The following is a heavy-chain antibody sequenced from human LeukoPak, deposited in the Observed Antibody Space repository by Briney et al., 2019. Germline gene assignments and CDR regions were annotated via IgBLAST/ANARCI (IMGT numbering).Heavy chain of an antibody. CDR3: ARGRSGSSPAFDI. V-gene: IGHV3-21*01. CDR2: ISSSSSYI. Sequence: GGSLRLSCAASGFTFSSYSMNWVRQAPGKGLEWVSSISSSSSYIYYADSVKGRFTISRDNAKNSLYLQMNSLRAEDTAVYYCARGRSGSSPAFDIWRQGTMVTVST. CDR1: GFTFSSYS. D-gene: IGHD1-26*01. J-gene: IGHJ3*02.